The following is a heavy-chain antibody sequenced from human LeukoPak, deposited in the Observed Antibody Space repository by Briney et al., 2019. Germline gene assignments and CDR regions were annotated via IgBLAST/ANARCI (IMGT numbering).Heavy chain of an antibody. J-gene: IGHJ4*02. V-gene: IGHV4-4*07. Sequence: SETLSLTCTASGGSISSYYWSWIRQPAGKGLEWIGRIYTSGSTNYNPSLKSRVTMSVDTSKNQFSLKLSSVTAADTAVYYCARTSGWYRAGEYYFDYWGQGTLVTVSS. D-gene: IGHD6-19*01. CDR1: GGSISSYY. CDR2: IYTSGST. CDR3: ARTSGWYRAGEYYFDY.